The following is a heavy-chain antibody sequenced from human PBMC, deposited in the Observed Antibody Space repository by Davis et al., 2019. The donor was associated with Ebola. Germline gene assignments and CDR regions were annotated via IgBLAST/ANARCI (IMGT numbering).Heavy chain of an antibody. CDR3: ATLSGAFEI. CDR2: INPGDPDT. CDR1: GNTFSNYC. V-gene: IGHV5-51*01. J-gene: IGHJ3*02. D-gene: IGHD2/OR15-2a*01. Sequence: PGGSLRLSCKGSGNTFSNYCIGWVRQIPGKGLEWMGIINPGDPDTRYSPSFQGQVTISADKSINTAYLQWSSLKASDTGMYYCATLSGAFEIWGQGTMVTVSS.